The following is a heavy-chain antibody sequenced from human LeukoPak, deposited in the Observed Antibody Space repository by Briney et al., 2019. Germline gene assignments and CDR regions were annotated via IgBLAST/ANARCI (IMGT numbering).Heavy chain of an antibody. V-gene: IGHV3-74*01. J-gene: IGHJ3*02. CDR2: INSDGSST. D-gene: IGHD2-21*02. CDR3: ARGSLNVYCGGDCYSDAFDI. Sequence: GGSLRLSCAASGFTFSTYWVHWVRQAPGKGLVWVSRINSDGSSTTYADSVKGRFTISRDNAKNTFYLQMNSLRVEDTAVYYCARGSLNVYCGGDCYSDAFDIWGQGTMVTVSS. CDR1: GFTFSTYW.